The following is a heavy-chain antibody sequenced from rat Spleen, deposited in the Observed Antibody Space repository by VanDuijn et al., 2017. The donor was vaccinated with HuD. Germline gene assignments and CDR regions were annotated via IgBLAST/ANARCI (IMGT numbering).Heavy chain of an antibody. CDR2: ITNTGGSI. Sequence: EVQLVESGGGLVQPGRSLKLSCVASGFTFNNYWMSWIRQAPGKGLEWVASITNTGGSIYYPDSVKGRFTISRDYAQNTLYLQMNSLRSEDTATYYCSRGNYPTITTGNWFAYWGQGTLVTVSS. CDR3: SRGNYPTITTGNWFAY. D-gene: IGHD1-4*01. V-gene: IGHV5-31*01. CDR1: GFTFNNYW. J-gene: IGHJ3*01.